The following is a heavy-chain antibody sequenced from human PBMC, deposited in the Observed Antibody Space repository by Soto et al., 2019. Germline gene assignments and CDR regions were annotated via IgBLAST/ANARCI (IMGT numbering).Heavy chain of an antibody. CDR3: ASFHGGWGGYYYYYYGMDV. CDR1: GGSISISNW. CDR2: IYHSGST. V-gene: IGHV4-4*02. J-gene: IGHJ6*02. D-gene: IGHD3-16*01. Sequence: SETLSLTCAVSGGSISISNWWSWFRQPPGKGLEWIGEIYHSGSTNYNPSLKSRVAISVDKSKNQFSLKLSSVTAADTAVYYCASFHGGWGGYYYYYYGMDVWGQGTTVTVSS.